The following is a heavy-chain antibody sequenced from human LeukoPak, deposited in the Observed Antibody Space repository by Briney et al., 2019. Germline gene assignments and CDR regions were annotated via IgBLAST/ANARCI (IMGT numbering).Heavy chain of an antibody. V-gene: IGHV7-4-1*02. CDR1: GYTFTSHV. CDR3: ARSGSWTDHPAFDI. Sequence: ASVKVSCKASGYTFTSHVMNWVRQAPGQGLEWLGWINTNTGNPTYAQGFTGHFVFSLDTSVTTTYLQISSLKDEDTGVYYCARSGSWTDHPAFDIWGQGTMVTVSS. J-gene: IGHJ3*02. D-gene: IGHD3/OR15-3a*01. CDR2: INTNTGNP.